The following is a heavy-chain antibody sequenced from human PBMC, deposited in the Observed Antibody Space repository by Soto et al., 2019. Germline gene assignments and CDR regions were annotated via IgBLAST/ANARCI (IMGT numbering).Heavy chain of an antibody. CDR3: ASSPSSSSPFDY. J-gene: IGHJ4*02. CDR1: GGSISSYY. D-gene: IGHD6-6*01. Sequence: SETLSLTSTVSGGSISSYYWSWIRQPPGKGLEWIGYIYYSGSTNYNPSLKSRVTISVDTSKNQFSLKLSSVTAAATAVYYCASSPSSSSPFDYWGQGTPVTVSS. CDR2: IYYSGST. V-gene: IGHV4-59*01.